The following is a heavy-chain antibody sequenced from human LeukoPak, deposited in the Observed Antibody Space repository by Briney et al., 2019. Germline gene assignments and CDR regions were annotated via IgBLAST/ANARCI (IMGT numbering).Heavy chain of an antibody. V-gene: IGHV3-73*01. CDR2: IRTKANSYAT. Sequence: GGSLRLSCAASGFIFSGPALHWVRQASGKGLDWVGRIRTKANSYATAYAASVKGRFTISRDDSKNTAYLQMNSLKTEDTAVYYCTRQIGGYYDSSGYYYYYYMDVWGKGTTVTVSS. J-gene: IGHJ6*03. CDR1: GFIFSGPA. CDR3: TRQIGGYYDSSGYYYYYYMDV. D-gene: IGHD3-22*01.